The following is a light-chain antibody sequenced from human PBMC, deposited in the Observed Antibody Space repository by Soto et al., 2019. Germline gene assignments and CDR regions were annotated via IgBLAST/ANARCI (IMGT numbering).Light chain of an antibody. CDR1: QSLLYSSNKKNY. Sequence: DIVRTQSPDSLAVSLGERATSNCKSRQSLLYSSNKKNYLALYQQKPGHPPNLLSYWASTRESVVPDRISGSGSRTYITLTNSSQQAEDVADYCWQHYNSPPPTFGQGTKVDIK. CDR2: WAS. CDR3: QHYNSPPPT. J-gene: IGKJ1*01. V-gene: IGKV4-1*01.